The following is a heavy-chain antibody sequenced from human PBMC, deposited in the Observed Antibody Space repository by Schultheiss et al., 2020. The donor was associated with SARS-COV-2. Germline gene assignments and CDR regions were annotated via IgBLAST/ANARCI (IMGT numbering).Heavy chain of an antibody. CDR1: GGSVNIGSYS. Sequence: SETLSLTCTVSGGSVNIGSYSWSWIRQPPGKGLEWIGYIYYTGSTNYNPSLKSRVTMSIHTSKNQFSLKLSSVTAADTAVYYCARKGIWYYGWYFDLWGRGTLVTVSS. V-gene: IGHV4-61*01. CDR3: ARKGIWYYGWYFDL. D-gene: IGHD2/OR15-2a*01. J-gene: IGHJ2*01. CDR2: IYYTGST.